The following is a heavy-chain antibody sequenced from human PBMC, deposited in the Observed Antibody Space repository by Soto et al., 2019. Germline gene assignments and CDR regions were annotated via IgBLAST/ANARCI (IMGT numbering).Heavy chain of an antibody. D-gene: IGHD3-22*01. CDR1: GYTFSSFG. CDR2: ISPYNANT. J-gene: IGHJ4*02. Sequence: QVQLVQSGAELKKPGASVKVSCKASGYTFSSFGISWVRQAPGQGLEWMGWISPYNANTNYPQKFLGRVTMTADTSTSTVYMELRSLRSDDTALYYCAREGYYDNDGYYYYFDYWGQGTLVTVSS. CDR3: AREGYYDNDGYYYYFDY. V-gene: IGHV1-18*01.